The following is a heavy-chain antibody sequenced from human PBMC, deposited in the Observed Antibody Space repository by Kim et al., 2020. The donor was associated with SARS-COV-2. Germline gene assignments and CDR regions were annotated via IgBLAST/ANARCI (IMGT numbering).Heavy chain of an antibody. J-gene: IGHJ4*02. CDR2: SK. Sequence: SKYSADSVKGRFTISRDNSKNTLYLQMNSLRAEDTAVYYCARDYGDFYFDYWGQGTLVTVSS. D-gene: IGHD3-3*01. CDR3: ARDYGDFYFDY. V-gene: IGHV3-66*01.